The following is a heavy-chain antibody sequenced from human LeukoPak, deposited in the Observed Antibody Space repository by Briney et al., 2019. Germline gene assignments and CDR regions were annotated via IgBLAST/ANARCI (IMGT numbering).Heavy chain of an antibody. Sequence: GESLKISCKGSGYSFTSYWIGWVRQMPGKGLEWMGIIYPGDSDTRYSPSFQGQVTISADKSISTAYLQWSSLKASDTAMYYCATHGHYCDSSGYYPSGAFDIWGQGTMVTVSS. J-gene: IGHJ3*02. D-gene: IGHD3-22*01. CDR1: GYSFTSYW. V-gene: IGHV5-51*01. CDR2: IYPGDSDT. CDR3: ATHGHYCDSSGYYPSGAFDI.